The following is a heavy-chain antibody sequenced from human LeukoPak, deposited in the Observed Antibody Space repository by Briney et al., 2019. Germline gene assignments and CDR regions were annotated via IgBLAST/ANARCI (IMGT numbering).Heavy chain of an antibody. J-gene: IGHJ5*02. Sequence: SETLSLTCTVSGGSISSYYWSWIRQPPGKGLEWIGYIYYSGSTNYNPSVKSRVIISVDTSKNQFSLKLSSVTAADTAVYYCARHVVGLQLPDNWFDPWGQGTLVTVSS. CDR1: GGSISSYY. CDR2: IYYSGST. CDR3: ARHVVGLQLPDNWFDP. V-gene: IGHV4-59*08. D-gene: IGHD5-24*01.